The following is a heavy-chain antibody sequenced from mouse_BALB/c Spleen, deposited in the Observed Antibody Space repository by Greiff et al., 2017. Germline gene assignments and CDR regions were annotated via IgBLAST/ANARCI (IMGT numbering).Heavy chain of an antibody. V-gene: IGHV3-2*02. CDR2: ISYSGST. J-gene: IGHJ2*01. CDR1: GYSITSDYA. Sequence: EVKLVESGPGLVKPSQSLSLTRTVTGYSITSDYAWHWIRQFPGNTLEWMGYISYSGSTSYNPSLKSRISITRDTSQNQFFLQLNSVTTEDTATYYCLDGNHFDYWGQGTTLTVSS. D-gene: IGHD2-1*01. CDR3: LDGNHFDY.